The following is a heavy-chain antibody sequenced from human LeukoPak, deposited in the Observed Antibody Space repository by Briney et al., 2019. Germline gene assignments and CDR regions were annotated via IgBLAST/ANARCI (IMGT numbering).Heavy chain of an antibody. CDR2: IDPDGGNT. CDR1: GHTFTDSY. V-gene: IGHV1-46*01. Sequence: GASVKVSCKASGHTFTDSYVHWVRQAPGQVLEWMGLIDPDGGNTNYAQNFQGRVTLTRDTSTSTLYMELSSLRSEDTAIYYCARIRDGYNDAYDLWGQGTVVNVPS. CDR3: ARIRDGYNDAYDL. J-gene: IGHJ3*01. D-gene: IGHD5-24*01.